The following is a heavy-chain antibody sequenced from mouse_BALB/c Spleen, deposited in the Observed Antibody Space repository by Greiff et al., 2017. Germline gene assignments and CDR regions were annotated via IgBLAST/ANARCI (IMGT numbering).Heavy chain of an antibody. CDR2: IRNKANGYTT. J-gene: IGHJ1*01. V-gene: IGHV7-3*02. Sequence: EVQRVESGGGLVQPGGSLRLSCATSGFTFTDYYMSWVRQPPGKALEWLGFIRNKANGYTTEYSASVKGRFTISRDNSQSILYLQMNTLRAEDSATYYCARDSYYGSSYWYFDVWGAGTTVTVSS. CDR3: ARDSYYGSSYWYFDV. D-gene: IGHD1-1*01. CDR1: GFTFTDYY.